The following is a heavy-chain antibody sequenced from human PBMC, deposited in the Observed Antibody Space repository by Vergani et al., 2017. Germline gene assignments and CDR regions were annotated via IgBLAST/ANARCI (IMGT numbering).Heavy chain of an antibody. CDR1: GGSISSGGYY. D-gene: IGHD4-17*01. CDR2: IYYSGST. Sequence: QVQLQESGPGLVKPSQTLSLTCTVSGGSISSGGYYWSWIRQHPGKGLEWIGYIYYSGSTYYNPSLKGRVTISVDTSKNQCSLKLSSVPAADTAVYYCAREVGYGDDEGYGYFDLWGRGTRVTVSS. J-gene: IGHJ2*01. CDR3: AREVGYGDDEGYGYFDL. V-gene: IGHV4-31*03.